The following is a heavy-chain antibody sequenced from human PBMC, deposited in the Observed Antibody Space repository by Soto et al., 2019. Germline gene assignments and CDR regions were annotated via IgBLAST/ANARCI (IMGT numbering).Heavy chain of an antibody. V-gene: IGHV3-30-3*01. CDR2: ISYDGSNK. J-gene: IGHJ4*02. CDR3: ARAHSSGWNSFGY. D-gene: IGHD6-19*01. CDR1: GFTFSTYA. Sequence: QVQLVESGGGVVQPGRSLRLPCAASGFTFSTYAMLWGRQAPGKGLEWVAVISYDGSNKYYADSVKGRFTISRDNSKNTLYLQMNSLRAEDTAVYYCARAHSSGWNSFGYWGQGTLVTVSS.